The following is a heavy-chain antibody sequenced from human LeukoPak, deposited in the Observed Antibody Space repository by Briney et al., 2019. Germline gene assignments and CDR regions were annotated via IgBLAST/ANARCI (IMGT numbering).Heavy chain of an antibody. V-gene: IGHV3-21*01. CDR1: GFTFSSYS. CDR2: ISSSSSYI. CDR3: ARDSSGWYSDYFDY. D-gene: IGHD6-19*01. Sequence: GGSLRLSCAASGFTFSSYSMNWVRQAPGKGLEWVSSISSSSSYIYYADSVKGRFTISRDNAKNSLYLQMNSLRAEGTAVYYCARDSSGWYSDYFDYWGQGTLVTVSS. J-gene: IGHJ4*02.